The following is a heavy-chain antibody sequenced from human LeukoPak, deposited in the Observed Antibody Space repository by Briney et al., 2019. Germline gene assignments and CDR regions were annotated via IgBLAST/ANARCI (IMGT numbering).Heavy chain of an antibody. CDR2: IYSGGST. CDR1: GFTVSSNY. Sequence: PGGSLRLSCAASGFTVSSNYMSWVRQAPGKGLEWASVIYSGGSTYYADSVKGRFTISRDNSKNTLYLQMNSLRAEDTAVYYCARSLFGELPDGMDVWGKGTTVTVSS. D-gene: IGHD3-10*02. V-gene: IGHV3-53*01. J-gene: IGHJ6*04. CDR3: ARSLFGELPDGMDV.